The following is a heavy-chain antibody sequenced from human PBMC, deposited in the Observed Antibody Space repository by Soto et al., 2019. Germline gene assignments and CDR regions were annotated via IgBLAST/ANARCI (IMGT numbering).Heavy chain of an antibody. Sequence: QVQLLESGGGLVKPGGSLRLSCAASGFTVSGYYMSWIRQAPGKGLEWISYISSDSRHTNHADSVKGRFTISRDNAKNSLHLQMNSLRAEDTAVYFCATGQQVRMADIWGQGTMVTVSS. CDR2: ISSDSRHT. CDR3: ATGQQVRMADI. D-gene: IGHD6-13*01. J-gene: IGHJ3*02. CDR1: GFTVSGYY. V-gene: IGHV3-11*03.